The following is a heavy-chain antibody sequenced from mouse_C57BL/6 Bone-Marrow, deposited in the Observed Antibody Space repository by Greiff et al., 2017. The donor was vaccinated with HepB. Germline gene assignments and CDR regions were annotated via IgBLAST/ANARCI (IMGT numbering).Heavy chain of an antibody. CDR2: ISSGGSYT. J-gene: IGHJ2*01. D-gene: IGHD2-3*01. CDR3: ASYDGYPYYFDY. CDR1: GFTFSSYG. Sequence: DVHLVESGGDLVKPGGSLKLSCAASGFTFSSYGMSWVRQTPDKRLEWVATISSGGSYTYYPDSVKGRFTISRDNAKNTLYLQMSSLKSEDTAMYYCASYDGYPYYFDYWGQGTTLTVSS. V-gene: IGHV5-6*01.